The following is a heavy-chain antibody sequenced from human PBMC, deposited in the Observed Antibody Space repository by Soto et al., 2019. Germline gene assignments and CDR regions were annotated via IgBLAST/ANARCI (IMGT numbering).Heavy chain of an antibody. V-gene: IGHV1-2*04. J-gene: IGHJ3*01. Sequence: QVQLLQGGGEVKQPGASVRVSCKTSGYTFTDFHIHWVRQAPGQTLEWMGWINPNSGGTVYAPKFQDLVTMTRDASLTTVYLEIARLKSGDTAMYFCTRSPYWGHRDCLTSGAFDVWGQGTVVTVSS. D-gene: IGHD2-21*01. CDR1: GYTFTDFH. CDR2: INPNSGGT. CDR3: TRSPYWGHRDCLTSGAFDV.